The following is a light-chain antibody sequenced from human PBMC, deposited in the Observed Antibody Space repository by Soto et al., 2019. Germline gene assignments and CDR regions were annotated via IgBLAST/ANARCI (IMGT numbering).Light chain of an antibody. CDR3: ATWDDSLNGPV. CDR2: GNN. Sequence: QSVLTQPPSASGTPGQRVTISCSGSSSIIGSSAVNWYQQPPGTAPKVLIYGNNQRPSGVLDRFSGSKSGTSASLAISGLQSEDEAYYYCATWDDSLNGPVFGGGTKVTVL. J-gene: IGLJ3*02. CDR1: SSIIGSSA. V-gene: IGLV1-44*01.